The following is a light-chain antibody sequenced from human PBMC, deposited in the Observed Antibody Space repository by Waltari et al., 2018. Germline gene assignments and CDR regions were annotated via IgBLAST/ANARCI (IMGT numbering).Light chain of an antibody. CDR3: QQYNDWPRT. Sequence: IVMTHSPVTLSVSPGERATLSCRASQSVSTNLNWYQQRPGKAPRLLMYSASNRHCGLPARFSGSGSGTEFTLTISSLHSEDFAFYYCQQYNDWPRTFGQGTKLEI. CDR1: QSVSTN. J-gene: IGKJ2*01. CDR2: SAS. V-gene: IGKV3-15*01.